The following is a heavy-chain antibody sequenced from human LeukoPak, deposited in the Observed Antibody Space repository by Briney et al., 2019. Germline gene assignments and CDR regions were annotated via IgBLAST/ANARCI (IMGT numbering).Heavy chain of an antibody. J-gene: IGHJ4*02. CDR3: ARDGPPSYHYDSRSDYFDY. V-gene: IGHV1-2*02. CDR2: INPNSGGT. CDR1: GYTLTGYY. D-gene: IGHD3-22*01. Sequence: GASVRVSCKASGYTLTGYYMHWVRQAPGQGLEWMGWINPNSGGTSYAQKFQGRVTMTRDTSISTAYMELTRLRFYDTAVYYCARDGPPSYHYDSRSDYFDYWGQGTLVTVSS.